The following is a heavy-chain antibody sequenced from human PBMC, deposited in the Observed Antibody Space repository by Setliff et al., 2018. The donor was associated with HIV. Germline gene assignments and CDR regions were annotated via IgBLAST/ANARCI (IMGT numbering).Heavy chain of an antibody. CDR2: ITSSGST. Sequence: GGSLRLSCAASGFTFSDYYMSWIRQAPGKGLEWVSYITSSGSTSYADSVKGRFTISRDNSKNTLFLQMDSLRAEDTALYYCAKQRYYDGNDGFDVWGQGTMVTVSS. CDR3: AKQRYYDGNDGFDV. J-gene: IGHJ3*01. CDR1: GFTFSDYY. D-gene: IGHD3-3*01. V-gene: IGHV3-11*03.